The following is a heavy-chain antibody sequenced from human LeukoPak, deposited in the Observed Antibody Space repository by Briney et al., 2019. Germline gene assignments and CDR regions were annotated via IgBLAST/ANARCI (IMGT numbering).Heavy chain of an antibody. D-gene: IGHD6-13*01. CDR2: VSGSGGST. CDR1: GFTFSSYA. J-gene: IGHJ4*02. V-gene: IGHV3-23*01. Sequence: GGSLRLSCAASGFTFSSYAMSWVRQAPGKGLEWVSDVSGSGGSTYYADSVKGRFTISRDNSKSTLYLQMNSLRAEDTAVYYCAKSAAAAGRTYFDSWGQGTLVTVSS. CDR3: AKSAAAAGRTYFDS.